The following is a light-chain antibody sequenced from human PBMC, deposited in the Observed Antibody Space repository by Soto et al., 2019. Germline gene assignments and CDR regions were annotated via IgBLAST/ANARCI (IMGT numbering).Light chain of an antibody. CDR2: DAT. CDR1: HTISYW. V-gene: IGKV1-5*01. CDR3: QQYGSSLIT. Sequence: DIQLTQSPSTLSASVGDRVTITCRTSHTISYWLAWHQQKPGKAPQVLIYDATRLKSGVPSRFSGSGSGTEFTLTISHLQPDAFATYYCQQYGSSLITFGQGTRLEIK. J-gene: IGKJ5*01.